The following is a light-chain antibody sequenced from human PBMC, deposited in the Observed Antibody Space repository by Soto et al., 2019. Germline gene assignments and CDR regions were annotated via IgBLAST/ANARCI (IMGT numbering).Light chain of an antibody. V-gene: IGLV1-40*01. CDR3: QSYDSSLSGSV. CDR2: GDS. CDR1: TSNIGAGYE. Sequence: QSVLTQPPSLSGAPGQRVTISCTGSTSNIGAGYEVHWYQQLPGRAPKLLIFGDSSRPSGVPDRFSVSKSGTSASLAITGLQAEDEADYYCQSYDSSLSGSVFGGGTKLTVL. J-gene: IGLJ3*02.